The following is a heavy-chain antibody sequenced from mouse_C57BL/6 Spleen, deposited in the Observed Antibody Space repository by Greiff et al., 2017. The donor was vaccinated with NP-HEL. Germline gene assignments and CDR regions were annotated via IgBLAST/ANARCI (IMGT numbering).Heavy chain of an antibody. CDR3: TRDSYGNYRKDY. D-gene: IGHD2-1*01. J-gene: IGHJ2*01. CDR1: GFTFTSYA. Sequence: EVKLVESGAGLVKPGGSLKLSCAASGFTFTSYAMSWVRQTPEKRLEWVAYISRGGDYIYYADTVKGRFTIARDNARNTLYVQMSSLKSEDTAMYYCTRDSYGNYRKDYWGQGTTLTVSS. V-gene: IGHV5-9-1*02. CDR2: ISRGGDYI.